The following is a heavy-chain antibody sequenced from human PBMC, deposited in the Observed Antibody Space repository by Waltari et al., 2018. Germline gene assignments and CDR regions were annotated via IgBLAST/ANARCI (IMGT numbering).Heavy chain of an antibody. CDR3: ARPRWKGYYDSSGSSRYFDL. CDR1: GGSFRGYY. J-gene: IGHJ2*01. Sequence: QVQLQQWGAGLLKPSETLSLTCAVYGGSFRGYYWSWIRQPPGKGLEWIGEINHSGSTNYNPSLKSRVTISVDTSKNQFSLKLSSVTAADTAVYYCARPRWKGYYDSSGSSRYFDLWGRGTLVTVSS. D-gene: IGHD3-22*01. CDR2: INHSGST. V-gene: IGHV4-34*01.